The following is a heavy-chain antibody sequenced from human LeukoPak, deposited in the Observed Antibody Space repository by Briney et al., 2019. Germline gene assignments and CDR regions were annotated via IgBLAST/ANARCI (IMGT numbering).Heavy chain of an antibody. D-gene: IGHD6-19*01. V-gene: IGHV3-21*04. CDR3: ARGASGWYSDY. CDR1: GFTFSSYS. J-gene: IGHJ4*02. Sequence: GGSLRLSCAASGFTFSSYSMNWVRQAPGKGLEWVSSISSSSSYIYYADSVKGRFTISRDNAKNSLYLQMNSLRSDDTAVYYCARGASGWYSDYWGQGTLVTVSS. CDR2: ISSSSSYI.